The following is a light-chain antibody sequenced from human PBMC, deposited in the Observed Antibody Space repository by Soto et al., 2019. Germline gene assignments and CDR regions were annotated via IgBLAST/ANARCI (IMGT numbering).Light chain of an antibody. CDR2: GAS. CDR1: QSVSSSY. CDR3: QQYGSSPRT. J-gene: IGKJ1*01. V-gene: IGKV3-20*01. Sequence: EIVLTQSPGTLSLSPGERETLSCRASQSVSSSYLAWYQQKPGQAPKLLIYGASSRATGIQDRFSGSGSGTDFTFTISRLEPEDFAVYYCQQYGSSPRTFGQGTKV.